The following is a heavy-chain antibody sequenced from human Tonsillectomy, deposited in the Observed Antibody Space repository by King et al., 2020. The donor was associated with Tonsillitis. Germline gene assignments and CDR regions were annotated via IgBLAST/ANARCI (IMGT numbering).Heavy chain of an antibody. J-gene: IGHJ4*02. CDR3: AGAGGGSYLFAY. V-gene: IGHV1-2*07. Sequence: VQLVESGAEVKKPVASVKVSCKASGYTFTGYYIHWVRQAPGQGREWMGWINPNSGGTAYAHKFQGRVTMTRDTFITTAYMDLSRLRSVDTALYYCAGAGGGSYLFAYWGQGTLVTVSS. CDR1: GYTFTGYY. CDR2: INPNSGGT. D-gene: IGHD1-26*01.